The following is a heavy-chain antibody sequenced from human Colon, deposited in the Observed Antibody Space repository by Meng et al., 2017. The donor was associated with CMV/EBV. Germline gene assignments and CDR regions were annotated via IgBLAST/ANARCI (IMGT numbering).Heavy chain of an antibody. V-gene: IGHV3-23*03. D-gene: IGHD3-3*01. Sequence: GGSLRLSCAASGFIFSSYGMSWVRLAPGKGLEWVSVIYAGGRKTYYADSVKGRFNISRDDSKNMLYMQMKSLRAQDTAVYYCAKGSLEWLYYGMDVWGQGTTVTVSS. CDR1: GFIFSSYG. J-gene: IGHJ6*02. CDR3: AKGSLEWLYYGMDV. CDR2: IYAGGRKT.